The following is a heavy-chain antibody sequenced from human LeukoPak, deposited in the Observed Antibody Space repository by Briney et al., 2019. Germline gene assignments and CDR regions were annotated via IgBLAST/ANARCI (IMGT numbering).Heavy chain of an antibody. V-gene: IGHV4-59*01. Sequence: SETLSLTCTVSGGSISNNYWSWFRQPPGKGLEWIGYIYYSGSTNYNPSLKSRVTISVDTSKNQFSLKLTSVTAADTAVYYCASSSPGYYDSSGYYSGFFDPWGQGTLVTVSS. D-gene: IGHD3-22*01. CDR2: IYYSGST. J-gene: IGHJ5*02. CDR1: GGSISNNY. CDR3: ASSSPGYYDSSGYYSGFFDP.